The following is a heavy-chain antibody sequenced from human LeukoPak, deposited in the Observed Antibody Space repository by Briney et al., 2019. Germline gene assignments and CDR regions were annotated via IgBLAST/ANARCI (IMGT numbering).Heavy chain of an antibody. Sequence: GGSLRLSCAASGITFGNNWMHWVRQGPGKGLVWISGINSDGGGAIYADSVKGRFTVSRDNAKNTLYLQMNSLRAEDTAVYYCARDVPHNWFDTWGQGTLVTVSS. V-gene: IGHV3-74*01. J-gene: IGHJ5*02. CDR2: INSDGGGA. CDR1: GITFGNNW. CDR3: ARDVPHNWFDT.